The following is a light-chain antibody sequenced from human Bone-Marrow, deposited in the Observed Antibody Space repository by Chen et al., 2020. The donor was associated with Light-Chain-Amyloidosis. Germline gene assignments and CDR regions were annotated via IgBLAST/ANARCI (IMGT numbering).Light chain of an antibody. CDR2: GAS. CDR3: QEYADSPRT. J-gene: IGKJ1*01. V-gene: IGKV3-20*01. Sequence: EIVFTQSPGTLSLSPGETATLSCRASQSVSNSYLAWYQQKPGQAPRLLIYGASSRATGIPDKFSGSGAGTDFTLEISRLEPEDFAVYYCQEYADSPRTFGQGTKVEIK. CDR1: QSVSNSY.